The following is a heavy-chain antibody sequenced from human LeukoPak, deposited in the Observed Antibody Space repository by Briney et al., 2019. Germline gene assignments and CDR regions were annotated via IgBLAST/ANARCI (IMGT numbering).Heavy chain of an antibody. Sequence: ASVKVSCKASGYTFISSGISWVRQAPGQGLEWMGWISAYNGNTNYAQKLQGRVTMTTDTSTRTAYMELRSLRSDDTAVYYCARGRYYYDSSASYFDYWGQGTLVTVSS. J-gene: IGHJ4*02. CDR1: GYTFISSG. CDR3: ARGRYYYDSSASYFDY. CDR2: ISAYNGNT. D-gene: IGHD3-22*01. V-gene: IGHV1-18*01.